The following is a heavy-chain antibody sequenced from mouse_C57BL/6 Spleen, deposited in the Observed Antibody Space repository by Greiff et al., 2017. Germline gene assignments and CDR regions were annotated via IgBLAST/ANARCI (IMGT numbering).Heavy chain of an antibody. CDR2: IYPGDGDT. CDR1: GYAFSSSW. J-gene: IGHJ4*01. CDR3: ARYGTTVVATDYYAMDY. V-gene: IGHV1-82*01. Sequence: QVQLKESGPELVKPGASVKISCKASGYAFSSSWMNWVKQRPGKGLEWIGRIYPGDGDTNYNGKFKGKATLTADKSSSTAYMQLSSLTSEDSAVYFCARYGTTVVATDYYAMDYWGQGTSVTVSS. D-gene: IGHD1-1*01.